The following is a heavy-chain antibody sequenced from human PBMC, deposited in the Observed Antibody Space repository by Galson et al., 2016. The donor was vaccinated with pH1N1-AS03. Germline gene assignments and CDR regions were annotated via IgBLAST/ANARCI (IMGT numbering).Heavy chain of an antibody. CDR3: ARAGQRHRVGDY. Sequence: SETLSLTCAVSGDSISSNHWWTWVRQPPGKGLEWIAEIYHNGNSDCNPTLKSRVSISVDKSKNQFSLNLSSVTAADTAVYYCARAGQRHRVGDYWGHGTLVTVSS. D-gene: IGHD6-25*01. CDR1: GDSISSNHW. J-gene: IGHJ4*01. CDR2: IYHNGNS. V-gene: IGHV4-4*02.